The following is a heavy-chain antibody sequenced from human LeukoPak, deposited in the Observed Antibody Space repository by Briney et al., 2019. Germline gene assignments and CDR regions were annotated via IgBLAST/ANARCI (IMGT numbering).Heavy chain of an antibody. CDR1: GFTFSNFG. Sequence: GGSLRLSCAASGFTFSNFGMYWVRQAPGKGLEWVAVISYDGSNKYHADSVKGRFTISRDSSKNTLYLQMNSLRLEDTAVYYCARDKYGYNTPIDYWGQGTLVTVSS. D-gene: IGHD5-24*01. CDR3: ARDKYGYNTPIDY. J-gene: IGHJ4*02. V-gene: IGHV3-30-3*01. CDR2: ISYDGSNK.